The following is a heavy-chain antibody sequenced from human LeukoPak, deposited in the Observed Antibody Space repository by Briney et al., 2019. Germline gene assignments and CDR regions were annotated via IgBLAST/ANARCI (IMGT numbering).Heavy chain of an antibody. J-gene: IGHJ3*02. D-gene: IGHD3-22*01. Sequence: ASVKVSCKASGYIFTDYYIRWVRQAPGQGLEWMGWINPNSGGTNYAQKFQGRVTVTRDTSISTAYMELSRLRSDDTAVYYCARSRRITMTEDAFDIWGQGTMVTVSS. CDR2: INPNSGGT. CDR3: ARSRRITMTEDAFDI. CDR1: GYIFTDYY. V-gene: IGHV1-2*02.